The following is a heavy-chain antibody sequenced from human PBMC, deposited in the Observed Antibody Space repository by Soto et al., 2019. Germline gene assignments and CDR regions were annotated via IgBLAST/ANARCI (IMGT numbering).Heavy chain of an antibody. CDR3: ARAYGGGGWNFDY. CDR1: GGSISTDY. V-gene: IGHV4-59*01. D-gene: IGHD6-19*01. CDR2: LYYSGST. Sequence: PSETLSRTCTVSGGSISTDYWSWIRQPPGKGLEWNAYLYYSGSTNCTPSLKSRVTISVDTSKNQISLKLSSATAADTAVYYCARAYGGGGWNFDYWGPGTLVTVSS. J-gene: IGHJ4*02.